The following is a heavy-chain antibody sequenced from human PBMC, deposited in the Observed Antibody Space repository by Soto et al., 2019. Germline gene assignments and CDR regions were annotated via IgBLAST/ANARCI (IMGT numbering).Heavy chain of an antibody. Sequence: EVQLVESGGGLVKPGGSLRLSCAASGFTFSSYSMNWVRQAPGKGLEWVSSISSSSSYIYYADSVKGRFTISRDNAKNSLYLQMNSLRAEDTVVYYCALWFGELRSHTTTNYWGQGTLVTVSS. CDR1: GFTFSSYS. V-gene: IGHV3-21*01. J-gene: IGHJ4*02. D-gene: IGHD3-10*01. CDR2: ISSSSSYI. CDR3: ALWFGELRSHTTTNY.